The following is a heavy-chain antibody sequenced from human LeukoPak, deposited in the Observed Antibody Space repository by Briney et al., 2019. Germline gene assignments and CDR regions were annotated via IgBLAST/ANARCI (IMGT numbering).Heavy chain of an antibody. CDR3: ATYRQVLLPFES. V-gene: IGHV3-23*01. CDR1: EFTFSTFA. D-gene: IGHD2-8*02. J-gene: IGHJ4*02. Sequence: PGGSLRLSCAASEFTFSTFAMIWVRQPPGKGLEWVSSIFPSGGEIHYADSVRGRFTTSRVNSKSTLSLQMNSLRAEDTAIYYCATYRQVLLPFESWGQGTLVTVSS. CDR2: IFPSGGEI.